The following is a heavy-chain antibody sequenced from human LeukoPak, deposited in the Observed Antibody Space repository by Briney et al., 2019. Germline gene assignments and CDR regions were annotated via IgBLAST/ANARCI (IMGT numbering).Heavy chain of an antibody. CDR1: GFTFSSYE. J-gene: IGHJ4*02. CDR3: ARARSYYDNSGFGAY. Sequence: GGSLRLSCAASGFTFSSYEMNWVRQAPGKGLEWVSYISSSGSTIYYADSVKGRFTISRDNDKTSLYLQMNSLRAEDTPVYYCARARSYYDNSGFGAYWGPGTLVTVSS. D-gene: IGHD3-22*01. V-gene: IGHV3-48*03. CDR2: ISSSGSTI.